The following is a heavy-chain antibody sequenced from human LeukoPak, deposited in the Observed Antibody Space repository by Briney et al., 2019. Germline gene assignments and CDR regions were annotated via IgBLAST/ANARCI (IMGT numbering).Heavy chain of an antibody. Sequence: GGALRLSCAASGFIFSSDWMNWVRQAPGKGLEWVANIKEDGSVKYYVDSVKGRFTISRDNAKNSLYLQMNSLRAEDMAVYYCAREVAASGYLDYWGQGTLVTVSS. CDR1: GFIFSSDW. CDR2: IKEDGSVK. V-gene: IGHV3-7*04. CDR3: AREVAASGYLDY. J-gene: IGHJ4*02. D-gene: IGHD6-13*01.